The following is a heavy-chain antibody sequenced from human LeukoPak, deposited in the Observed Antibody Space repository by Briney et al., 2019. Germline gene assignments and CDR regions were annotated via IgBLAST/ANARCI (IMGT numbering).Heavy chain of an antibody. J-gene: IGHJ4*02. CDR3: ARGATGTTALVDY. D-gene: IGHD1-1*01. CDR2: ISSSGSTI. CDR1: GFTFSSYE. Sequence: GGSLRLSCAASGFTFSSYEMNWVRQAPGKGLEWVSYISSSGSTIYYADSVKGRFTISRDNAKNSLYLQMNSLRAEDTAVYYCARGATGTTALVDYWGQGTLVTVSS. V-gene: IGHV3-48*03.